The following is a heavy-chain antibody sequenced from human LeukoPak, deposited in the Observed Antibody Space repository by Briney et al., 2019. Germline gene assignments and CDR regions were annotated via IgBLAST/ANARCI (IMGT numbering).Heavy chain of an antibody. CDR2: ISSKGTTT. D-gene: IGHD6-19*01. Sequence: GGSLRLSCAASGFTFSSYSMHLVRQVPGMGLEYVAAISSKGTTTHYGDSVRGRFMISRDNSKNILYLEMGSLRPGDMGVYYCARKGSKGWDDFWGQGTLVTVSS. V-gene: IGHV3-64*02. J-gene: IGHJ3*01. CDR3: ARKGSKGWDDF. CDR1: GFTFSSYS.